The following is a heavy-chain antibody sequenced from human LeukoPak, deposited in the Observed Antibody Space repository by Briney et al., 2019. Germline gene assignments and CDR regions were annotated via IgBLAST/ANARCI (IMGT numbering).Heavy chain of an antibody. CDR2: IYYSGST. D-gene: IGHD4-17*01. J-gene: IGHJ4*02. V-gene: IGHV4-59*01. Sequence: SETLSLTCTVSGGSISSYYWSWIRQPPGKGLEWIGYIYYSGSTNYNPSLKSRVTISVDTSKNQFSLKLSSVTAADTAVYYCARDSRSLGVTTVTRGFDYWGQGTLVTVSS. CDR3: ARDSRSLGVTTVTRGFDY. CDR1: GGSISSYY.